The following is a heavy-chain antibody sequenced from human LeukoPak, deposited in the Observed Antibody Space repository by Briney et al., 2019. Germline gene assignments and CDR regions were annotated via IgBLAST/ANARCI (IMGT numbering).Heavy chain of an antibody. D-gene: IGHD3-22*01. Sequence: PSETLSLTCTVSGGSIYSTSHYWNWIRQPAGKVREWIGRIYISGSTNYNPSLKTRVTISIDTSKNQSSLKLSSVTAADPAVYYCARSSDSSGYTDAFDIWGQGTMVTVSS. CDR3: ARSSDSSGYTDAFDI. J-gene: IGHJ3*02. CDR1: GGSIYSTSHY. V-gene: IGHV4-61*02. CDR2: IYISGST.